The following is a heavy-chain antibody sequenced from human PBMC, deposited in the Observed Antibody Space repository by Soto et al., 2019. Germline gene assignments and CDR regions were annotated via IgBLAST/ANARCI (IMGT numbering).Heavy chain of an antibody. Sequence: PSETLSRTCTVSGGSISSYYWSWIRQPPGKGLEWIGYIYYSGSTNYNPSLKSRVTISVDTSKNQFSLKLSSVTAADTAVYYCARIRPYYYYGMDVWGQGTTVTVS. CDR1: GGSISSYY. V-gene: IGHV4-59*08. CDR2: IYYSGST. J-gene: IGHJ6*02. CDR3: ARIRPYYYYGMDV.